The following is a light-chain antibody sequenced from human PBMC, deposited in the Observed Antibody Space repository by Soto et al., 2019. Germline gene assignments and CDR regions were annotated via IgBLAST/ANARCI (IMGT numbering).Light chain of an antibody. Sequence: QPVLTQSPSASASLGASVKLTCTLSSGHSNYAIAWHQQQPEKGPRYLMKLNSDGSHSKGDGIPDRFSGSSSGAERYLTISSVQSEDEADYYCQTWVTGIQIFGGGTKLTVL. J-gene: IGLJ2*01. CDR3: QTWVTGIQI. V-gene: IGLV4-69*01. CDR1: SGHSNYA. CDR2: LNSDGSH.